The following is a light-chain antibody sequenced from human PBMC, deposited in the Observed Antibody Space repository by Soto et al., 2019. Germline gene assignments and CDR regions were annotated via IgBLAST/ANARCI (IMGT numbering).Light chain of an antibody. CDR3: QQHINRLS. CDR2: DAS. CDR1: QSVSNY. Sequence: EIVLTQSPATLSLSPGERATLSRRASQSVSNYLAWYQQKPGQAPRLLIYDASNRATGIPARFSGSGSGTDFTLTISTLEPEDFAVYYCQQHINRLSFGGGTKVEIK. V-gene: IGKV3-11*01. J-gene: IGKJ4*01.